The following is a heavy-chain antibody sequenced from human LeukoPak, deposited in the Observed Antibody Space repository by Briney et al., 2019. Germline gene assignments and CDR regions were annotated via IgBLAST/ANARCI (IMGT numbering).Heavy chain of an antibody. J-gene: IGHJ4*02. Sequence: PSETLSLTCTVSGASVSSGGYYWSWIRQPPGKGLEWIGYIYYSGSTNYNPSLRSRVTISVDTSKNQFFRKGSSWTAADPPGYYCARRGGSGRSFDYWGQGTLVTVSS. V-gene: IGHV4-61*08. CDR3: ARRGGSGRSFDY. D-gene: IGHD3-10*01. CDR1: GASVSSGGYY. CDR2: IYYSGST.